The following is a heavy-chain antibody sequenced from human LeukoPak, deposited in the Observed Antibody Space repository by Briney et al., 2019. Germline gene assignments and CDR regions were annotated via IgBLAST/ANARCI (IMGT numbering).Heavy chain of an antibody. Sequence: ASVKVSCKASGYTLTGYYMHWVRQAPGQGLEWMGGINPSGGSTSYAQKFQGRVTITRNTSISTAYMELSSLRSEDTAVYYCARSRSDYVSYYYMDVWGKGTTVTVSS. V-gene: IGHV1-46*01. CDR3: ARSRSDYVSYYYMDV. J-gene: IGHJ6*03. CDR2: INPSGGST. D-gene: IGHD4-17*01. CDR1: GYTLTGYY.